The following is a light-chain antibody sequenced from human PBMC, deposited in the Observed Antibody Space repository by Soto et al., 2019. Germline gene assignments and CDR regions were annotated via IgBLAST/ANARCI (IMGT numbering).Light chain of an antibody. J-gene: IGKJ4*01. Sequence: DIQMTQSPSTLSASVGDRVTITCRASQSINRWLAWYQQRPGKAPKILIHKASSLEAGVPSRFSGSDSGTEFTLTISSVQLDDLATYFWLQYNIYPLSFGGGTKVEIK. V-gene: IGKV1-5*03. CDR1: QSINRW. CDR3: LQYNIYPLS. CDR2: KAS.